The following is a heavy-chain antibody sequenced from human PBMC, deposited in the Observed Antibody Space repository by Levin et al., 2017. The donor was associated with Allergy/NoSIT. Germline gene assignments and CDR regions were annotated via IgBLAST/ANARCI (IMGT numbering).Heavy chain of an antibody. CDR1: GFTFSSYW. Sequence: AASVKVSCAASGFTFSSYWMHWVRQAPGKGLVWVSRINSDGSSTSYADSVKGRFTISRDNAKNTLYLQMNSLRAEDTAVYYCARDLRVLVGATNNFDYWGQGTLVTVSS. J-gene: IGHJ4*02. CDR3: ARDLRVLVGATNNFDY. V-gene: IGHV3-74*01. CDR2: INSDGSST. D-gene: IGHD1-26*01.